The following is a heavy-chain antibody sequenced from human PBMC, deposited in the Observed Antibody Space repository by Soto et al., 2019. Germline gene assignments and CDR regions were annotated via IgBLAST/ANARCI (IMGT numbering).Heavy chain of an antibody. Sequence: SETLSLTCTVSGGSISSYYWSWIRQPPGKGLEWIGYIYYSGITNYNPSLKSRVTISVDRSKNQFSLKLSSVTAADTAVYYCAGGPGVARNYWGQGTLVTVSS. CDR1: GGSISSYY. V-gene: IGHV4-59*12. CDR3: AGGPGVARNY. D-gene: IGHD5-12*01. J-gene: IGHJ4*02. CDR2: IYYSGIT.